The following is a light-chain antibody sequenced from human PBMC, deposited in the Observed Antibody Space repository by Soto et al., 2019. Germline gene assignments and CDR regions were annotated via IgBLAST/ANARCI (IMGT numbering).Light chain of an antibody. CDR3: QQANSFPLT. V-gene: IGKV1-12*01. J-gene: IGKJ4*01. CDR2: TGS. CDR1: QGISNW. Sequence: DLQMTQSPSSVSASVGDRVSITCRASQGISNWLAWYQQKPGRAPKLLIYTGSSLQSEVPSRFSGTGSGTDFTLTISSLQPEDVATYYCQQANSFPLTFGGGTKVEIK.